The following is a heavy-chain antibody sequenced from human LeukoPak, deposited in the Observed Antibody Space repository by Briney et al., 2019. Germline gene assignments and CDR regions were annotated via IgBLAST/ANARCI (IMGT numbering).Heavy chain of an antibody. D-gene: IGHD3-9*01. J-gene: IGHJ4*02. Sequence: AGGSLRLSCAASGFTFSSYSMNWVRQAPGKGLEWVSSISSSSSYIYYADSVKGRFTISRDNAKNSLYLQTNSLRAEDTAVYYCARGGRYDILTGQRADYWGQGTLVTVSS. CDR2: ISSSSSYI. CDR3: ARGGRYDILTGQRADY. CDR1: GFTFSSYS. V-gene: IGHV3-21*01.